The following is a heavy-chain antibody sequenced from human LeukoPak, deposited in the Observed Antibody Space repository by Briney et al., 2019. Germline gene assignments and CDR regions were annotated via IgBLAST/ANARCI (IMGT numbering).Heavy chain of an antibody. D-gene: IGHD5-18*01. J-gene: IGHJ4*02. CDR3: AREPTSMGSDY. CDR1: GFTLSNNW. CDR2: INIDGSTT. Sequence: GGSLRLSCAASGFTLSNNWMDWVRQAPGKGLVWVSRINIDGSTTTYADSVKGRFTISRDNAKNTLYLQMNSLRADDAAVYYCAREPTSMGSDYWGQGTLVTVSS. V-gene: IGHV3-74*01.